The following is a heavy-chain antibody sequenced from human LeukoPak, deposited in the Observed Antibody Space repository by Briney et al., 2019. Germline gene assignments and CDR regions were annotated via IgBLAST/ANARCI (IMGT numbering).Heavy chain of an antibody. V-gene: IGHV4-34*01. D-gene: IGHD2-2*01. CDR1: GGSFSGYY. Sequence: PSETLSLTCAVYGGSFSGYYWSWIRQPPGKGLEWIGEINHSGSTNYNPSLKSRVTISVDTSKNQFSLKLSSVTAADTAVYYCARVVVPAAIFGSYFDYWGQGTLVTVSS. CDR3: ARVVVPAAIFGSYFDY. J-gene: IGHJ4*02. CDR2: INHSGST.